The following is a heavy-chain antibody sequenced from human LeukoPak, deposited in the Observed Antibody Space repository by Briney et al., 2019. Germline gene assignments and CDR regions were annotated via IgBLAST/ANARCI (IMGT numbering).Heavy chain of an antibody. CDR1: GFTFSSYS. Sequence: PGGSLRLSCAASGFTFSSYSMNWVRQAPGKGLEWVSSISSSSSYIYYADSVKGRFTISRDNAKNSLYLQMNSLRAEDTAVYYCARDLGGGARYFDYWGQGTPVTVSS. CDR3: ARDLGGGARYFDY. J-gene: IGHJ4*02. CDR2: ISSSSSYI. V-gene: IGHV3-21*01. D-gene: IGHD3-16*01.